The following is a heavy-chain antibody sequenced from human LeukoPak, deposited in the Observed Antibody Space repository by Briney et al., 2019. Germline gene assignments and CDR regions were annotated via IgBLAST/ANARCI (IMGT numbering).Heavy chain of an antibody. V-gene: IGHV3-74*01. D-gene: IGHD6-6*01. Sequence: GGSLRLSCAGSGFTFSNYWMYWVRHAPGKGLVWVSHVDAHGGSRTYADSVKGRFTISRDNDKKTMYLQMSSLRAEDTAVYYCVRGPSFYYYYYDMDVWGQGTTVTVSS. CDR2: VDAHGGSR. J-gene: IGHJ6*02. CDR3: VRGPSFYYYYYDMDV. CDR1: GFTFSNYW.